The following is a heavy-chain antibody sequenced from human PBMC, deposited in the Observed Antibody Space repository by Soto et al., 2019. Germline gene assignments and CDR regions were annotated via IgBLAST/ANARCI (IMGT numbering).Heavy chain of an antibody. D-gene: IGHD6-19*01. CDR3: ASTSIAVAGAYGMDV. V-gene: IGHV1-46*01. Sequence: ASVKVSCKESGYIFTTYYIHWVRQAPGQGLEWMGIINPNGGSTSSAQKFQGRVTMTTDTSTSTVYMEVSSLRSEDTAVYYCASTSIAVAGAYGMDVWGQGTTVTVSS. J-gene: IGHJ6*02. CDR1: GYIFTTYY. CDR2: INPNGGST.